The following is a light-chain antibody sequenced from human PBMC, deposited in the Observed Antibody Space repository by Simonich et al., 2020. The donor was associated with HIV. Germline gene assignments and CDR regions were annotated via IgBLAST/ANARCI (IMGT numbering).Light chain of an antibody. CDR3: QQYYSSPRT. J-gene: IGKJ1*01. Sequence: EIVMTQSPDSLAVSLGERATINCKSSQSVLYSSNNKNYLVWYQQKPGQPPKLLIYWASTRESGVPDRFSGSGSGTDFTLTISSLQAEDVAVYYCQQYYSSPRTFGQGTKVEIK. V-gene: IGKV4-1*01. CDR2: WAS. CDR1: QSVLYSSNNKNY.